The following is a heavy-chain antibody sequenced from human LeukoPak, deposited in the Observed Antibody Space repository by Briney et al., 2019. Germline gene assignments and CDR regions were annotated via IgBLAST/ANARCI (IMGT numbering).Heavy chain of an antibody. CDR1: GFAVNRNY. D-gene: IGHD6-13*01. Sequence: GGSLRLSCAASGFAVNRNYMSWVRQAPGKGLEWVSAISGSGGSTYYADSVKGRFTISRDNSKNTLYLQMNSLRAEDTAVYYCAKDTIAAAGTRWFDPWGQGTLVTVSS. V-gene: IGHV3-23*01. J-gene: IGHJ5*02. CDR3: AKDTIAAAGTRWFDP. CDR2: ISGSGGST.